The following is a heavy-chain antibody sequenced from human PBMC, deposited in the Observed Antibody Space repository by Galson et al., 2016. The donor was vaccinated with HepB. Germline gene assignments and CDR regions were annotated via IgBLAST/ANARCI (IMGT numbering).Heavy chain of an antibody. Sequence: TLSLTCTVSGGSISSGDYNWSWIRQPPGKGPEWIGYIYHSGSTHYNPSLKSRITISVVTSKNQFSLKLSSVTAADTAVYYCARESDWYAGGSLDHWGQGALVIVSS. V-gene: IGHV4-30-4*01. CDR2: IYHSGST. D-gene: IGHD6-19*01. J-gene: IGHJ4*02. CDR1: GGSISSGDYN. CDR3: ARESDWYAGGSLDH.